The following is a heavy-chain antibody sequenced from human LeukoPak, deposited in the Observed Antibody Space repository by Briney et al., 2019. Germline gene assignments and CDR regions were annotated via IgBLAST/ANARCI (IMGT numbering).Heavy chain of an antibody. V-gene: IGHV4-59*12. CDR2: IYYSGST. CDR1: GGSISSYY. D-gene: IGHD3-22*01. J-gene: IGHJ4*02. Sequence: SETLSLTCTVPGGSISSYYWSWIRQPPGKGLEWIGYIYYSGSTYYNPSLKSRVVISVDTSKNQFSLNLSSVTAADTAVYYCARDRIDSSGYYSFDCWGQGTLVTVSS. CDR3: ARDRIDSSGYYSFDC.